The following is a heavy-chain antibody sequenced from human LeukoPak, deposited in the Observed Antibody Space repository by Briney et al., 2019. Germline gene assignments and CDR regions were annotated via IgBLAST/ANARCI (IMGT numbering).Heavy chain of an antibody. CDR3: AILPATDTYYYDNRGYYRLGVH. CDR1: GGSISSSHYY. Sequence: SETLSLTCTVSGGSISSSHYYWGLIRQPPGKGLEWIGSIYYSGTTYYNPSLRSRVIISVDTSKNQFSLKLRSATAADTAVYYCAILPATDTYYYDNRGYYRLGVHWGQGTQVTVSS. CDR2: IYYSGTT. J-gene: IGHJ4*02. V-gene: IGHV4-39*07. D-gene: IGHD3-22*01.